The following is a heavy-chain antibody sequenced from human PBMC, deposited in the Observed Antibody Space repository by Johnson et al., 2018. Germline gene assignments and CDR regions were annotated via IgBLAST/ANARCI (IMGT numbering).Heavy chain of an antibody. V-gene: IGHV3-23*04. Sequence: VQLVQSGGGLVQPGGSLRLSCAASGFTFSSYAMGWVRQAPGNGLGWVSTIRGSGGRPNYAASVRGRFTISRDNSKSTLYLQMNSLRAEDTAVYYCAKALGSSEPCDIWGQGTMVTV. CDR2: IRGSGGRP. CDR1: GFTFSSYA. D-gene: IGHD3-10*01. J-gene: IGHJ3*02. CDR3: AKALGSSEPCDI.